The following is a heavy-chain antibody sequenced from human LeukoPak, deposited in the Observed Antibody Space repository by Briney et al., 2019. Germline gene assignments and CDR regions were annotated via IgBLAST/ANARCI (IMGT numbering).Heavy chain of an antibody. V-gene: IGHV3-21*01. CDR2: ISSSSSSYI. CDR3: ARGPYDSSGYYFDY. Sequence: PGGSLRLSCAASGFTFSSCSMNWVRQAPGKGLEGVSSISSSSSSYIYYADSVKGRFSISRDNAKNSLYLQMNSLRAEDTAVYYCARGPYDSSGYYFDYWGQGTLVTVSS. CDR1: GFTFSSCS. J-gene: IGHJ4*02. D-gene: IGHD3-22*01.